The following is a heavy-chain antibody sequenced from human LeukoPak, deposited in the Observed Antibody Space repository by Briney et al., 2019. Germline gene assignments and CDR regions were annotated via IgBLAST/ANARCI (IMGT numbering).Heavy chain of an antibody. Sequence: PGGSLRLSCAASGFTFSDYYMSWIRQAPGKGLEWASYISSGSGYTNYADSVKGRFTISRDNAKNSLYLQMDSLRAEDTAVYYCARSHYDSSRPSDYWGQGTLVTVSS. CDR1: GFTFSDYY. J-gene: IGHJ4*02. CDR2: ISSGSGYT. V-gene: IGHV3-11*03. CDR3: ARSHYDSSRPSDY. D-gene: IGHD3-22*01.